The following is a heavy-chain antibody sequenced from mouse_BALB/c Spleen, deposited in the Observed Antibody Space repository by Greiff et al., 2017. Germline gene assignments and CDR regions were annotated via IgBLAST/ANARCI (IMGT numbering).Heavy chain of an antibody. J-gene: IGHJ4*01. D-gene: IGHD2-12*01. CDR1: GFNIKDYY. V-gene: IGHV14-1*02. CDR2: IDPENGNT. Sequence: VQLKQSGAELVRPGALVKLSCKASGFNIKDYYMHWVKQRPEQGLEWIGWIDPENGNTIYDPKFQGKASITADTSSNTAYLQLSSLTSEDTAVYYCAKLLLDYWGQGTSVTVSS. CDR3: AKLLLDY.